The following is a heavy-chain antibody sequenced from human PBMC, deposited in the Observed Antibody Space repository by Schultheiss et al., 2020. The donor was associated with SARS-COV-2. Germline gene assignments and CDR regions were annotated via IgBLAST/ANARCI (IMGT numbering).Heavy chain of an antibody. CDR3: ARVGVLRFLEWLFPFDY. CDR1: GGSFSGYY. Sequence: SETLSLTCAVYGGSFSGYYWSWIRQPPGKGLEWIGYIYYSGSTNYNPSLKSRVTISVDTSKNQFSLKLSSVTAADTAVYYCARVGVLRFLEWLFPFDYWGQGTLVTVSS. D-gene: IGHD3-3*01. CDR2: IYYSGST. J-gene: IGHJ4*02. V-gene: IGHV4-59*01.